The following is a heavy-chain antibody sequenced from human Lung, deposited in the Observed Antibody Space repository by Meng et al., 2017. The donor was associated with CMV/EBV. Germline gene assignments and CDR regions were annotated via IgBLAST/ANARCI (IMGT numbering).Heavy chain of an antibody. CDR2: IPHRGSS. J-gene: IGHJ1*01. D-gene: IGHD3-10*01. CDR1: GDSITNHQW. V-gene: IGHV4-4*02. Sequence: VHLRKSGPRLVTPVATLSLPSAVSGDSITNHQWWAWVRQPPGKGLEWIGEIPHRGSSAYTPSLKSRVSMSIDKSKNQFSLKLTSVTAADTAVYHCLRRSGGSVWGQGTLVTVSS. CDR3: LRRSGGSV.